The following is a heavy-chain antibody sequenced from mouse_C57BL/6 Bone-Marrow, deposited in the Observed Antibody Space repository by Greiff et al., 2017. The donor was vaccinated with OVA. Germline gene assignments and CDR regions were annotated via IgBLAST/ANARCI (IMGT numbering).Heavy chain of an antibody. CDR2: IDPSDSYT. V-gene: IGHV1-50*01. CDR1: GYTFTSYW. D-gene: IGHD2-4*01. J-gene: IGHJ4*01. CDR3: ARWRGLRRGFYYAMDY. Sequence: QVQLQQPGAELVKPGASVKLSCKASGYTFTSYWMQWVKQRPGQGLEWIGEIDPSDSYTNYNQKFKGKATLTVDTSSSTAYMQLSSLTSEDSAVYYCARWRGLRRGFYYAMDYWGQGTSVTVSS.